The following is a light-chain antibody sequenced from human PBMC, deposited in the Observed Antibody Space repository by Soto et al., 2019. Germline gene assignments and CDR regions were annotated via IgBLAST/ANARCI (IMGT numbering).Light chain of an antibody. CDR3: QQYGSLSWT. V-gene: IGKV1-39*01. Sequence: IPMSQSPSSVSANVGDRVTITCRASQNIFDYVNWYQQRPGKAPKLLIYAASSLQSGVPSRFSGSGSGTDFTLTISRLEPEDFAVYYCQQYGSLSWTFGQGTKVDI. CDR2: AAS. J-gene: IGKJ1*01. CDR1: QNIFDY.